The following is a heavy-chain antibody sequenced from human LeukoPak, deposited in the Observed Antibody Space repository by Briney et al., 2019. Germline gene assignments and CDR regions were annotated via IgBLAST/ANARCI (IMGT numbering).Heavy chain of an antibody. CDR1: GGSFSGYY. V-gene: IGHV4-34*01. Sequence: SETLSLTCAVYGGSFSGYYWSWIRKPPGKGLEWIGEINHSGSTNYNPSLKSRVTISVDTSKNQFSLKLSSVTAADTAVYYCATPADSYCSSTSCLAPFDYWGQGTLVTVSS. J-gene: IGHJ4*02. D-gene: IGHD2-2*01. CDR2: INHSGST. CDR3: ATPADSYCSSTSCLAPFDY.